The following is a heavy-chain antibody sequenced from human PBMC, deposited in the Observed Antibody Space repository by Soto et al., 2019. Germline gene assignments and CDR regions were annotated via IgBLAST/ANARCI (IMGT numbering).Heavy chain of an antibody. J-gene: IGHJ3*02. CDR3: ARDPTGDYDILAGYYRNDAFDI. V-gene: IGHV4-30-4*01. CDR2: IYYSGST. Sequence: LSLTCTVSGGSIRSGDYYWSWIRQPPGKGLEWIGYIYYSGSTYYNPSLKSRVTISVDTSKNQFSLKLSTVTAADTAVYYCARDPTGDYDILAGYYRNDAFDIWGQGTMVTVSS. CDR1: GGSIRSGDYY. D-gene: IGHD3-9*01.